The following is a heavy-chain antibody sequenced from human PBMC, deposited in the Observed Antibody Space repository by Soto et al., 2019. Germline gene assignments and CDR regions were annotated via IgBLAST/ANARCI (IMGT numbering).Heavy chain of an antibody. D-gene: IGHD6-6*01. J-gene: IGHJ4*02. CDR2: VSSSGTTM. CDR3: ARMGPRAARPSY. V-gene: IGHV3-11*01. Sequence: QVQLAESGGGLVEPGGYLRLSCAPSGFTFSDYDMSWIRQSPGKGLEWVSFVSSSGTTMYFADSVKGRFTISRDNAKNSLYLQMNSLRAEDTAVYYCARMGPRAARPSYWGQGTLVTVSS. CDR1: GFTFSDYD.